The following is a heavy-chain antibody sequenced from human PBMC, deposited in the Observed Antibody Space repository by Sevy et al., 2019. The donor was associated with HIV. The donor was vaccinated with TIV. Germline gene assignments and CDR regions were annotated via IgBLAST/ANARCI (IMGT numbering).Heavy chain of an antibody. Sequence: GGSLRLSCAGSGFTFYNYGIHWVRQAPGKGLEWVTMISYDGKNENYADSVKGRLTISRDNSKNTVYLQMNSLRPDDTAIYDCAKDRSGSWSVDYWGQGTLVTVSS. CDR1: GFTFYNYG. V-gene: IGHV3-30*18. CDR3: AKDRSGSWSVDY. D-gene: IGHD6-13*01. J-gene: IGHJ4*02. CDR2: ISYDGKNE.